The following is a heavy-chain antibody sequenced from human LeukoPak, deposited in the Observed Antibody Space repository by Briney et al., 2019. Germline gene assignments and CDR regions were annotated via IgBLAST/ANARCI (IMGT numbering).Heavy chain of an antibody. Sequence: PSETLSLTCTVSGGSMSGYYWNWIRQPPGKGLEWIGYIYYSGSTNYNPSLKSRVTISVDTSKNQFSLKLSSVTAADTAVYYCARSGYSYDLVDYWGQGTLVTVSS. D-gene: IGHD5-18*01. CDR2: IYYSGST. V-gene: IGHV4-59*08. CDR1: GGSMSGYY. J-gene: IGHJ4*02. CDR3: ARSGYSYDLVDY.